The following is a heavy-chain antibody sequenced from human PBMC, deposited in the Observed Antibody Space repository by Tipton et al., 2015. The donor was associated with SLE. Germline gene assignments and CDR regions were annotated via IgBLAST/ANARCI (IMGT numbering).Heavy chain of an antibody. J-gene: IGHJ4*02. CDR1: GGSISSGRYF. D-gene: IGHD6-13*01. Sequence: TLYLTCTVSGGSISSGRYFWTWIRQPAGKGLEWIGRLSTSGRTNYIPSLKSRVTISGDTSKNQVFLSLLSVTAADTAVYYCARERLYSSSICYHVDYWCQGALVAVSS. V-gene: IGHV4-61*02. CDR2: LSTSGRT. CDR3: ARERLYSSSICYHVDY.